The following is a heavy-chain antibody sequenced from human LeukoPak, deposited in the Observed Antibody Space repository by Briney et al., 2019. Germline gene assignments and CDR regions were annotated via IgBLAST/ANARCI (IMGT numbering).Heavy chain of an antibody. J-gene: IGHJ4*02. D-gene: IGHD1-26*01. CDR2: ISGSGGST. CDR3: AKGPGSYYYFDY. V-gene: IGHV3-23*01. CDR1: GFTFSSYA. Sequence: GGSLRLSCAASGFTFSSYAMSWVRQAPGKGLEWVSAISGSGGSTYYADSVKGRFTISRDNSKDTLYLQMNSLRAEDTAVYYCAKGPGSYYYFDYWGQGTLVTVSS.